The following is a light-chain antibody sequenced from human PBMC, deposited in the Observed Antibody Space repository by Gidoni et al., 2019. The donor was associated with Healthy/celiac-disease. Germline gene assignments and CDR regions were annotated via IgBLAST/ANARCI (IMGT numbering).Light chain of an antibody. V-gene: IGKV3-15*01. Sequence: ELVMTQSPTLSVSPGQRATLSCRASQSVSSNLAWYQQKPGQAPRLLIYGASTRATGIPARCSGSGSGTEFTLTISSLQSEDFAVYYCQQYNNWPWTFGQGTKLEIK. CDR1: QSVSSN. J-gene: IGKJ1*01. CDR3: QQYNNWPWT. CDR2: GAS.